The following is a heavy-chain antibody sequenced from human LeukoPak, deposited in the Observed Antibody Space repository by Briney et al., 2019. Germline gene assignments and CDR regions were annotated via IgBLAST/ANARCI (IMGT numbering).Heavy chain of an antibody. CDR3: ARRAINSVMFDY. CDR1: GDSISTYY. V-gene: IGHV4-59*08. J-gene: IGHJ4*02. Sequence: PSETLSLTCTVSGDSISTYYWIWLRQPPRKGLEWIGYIHYSGSTNYIPSLRSRVTISVDTSKNQFSLKLSSATAADTAVYFCARRAINSVMFDYWGQGTLVTVSS. CDR2: IHYSGST. D-gene: IGHD3-16*01.